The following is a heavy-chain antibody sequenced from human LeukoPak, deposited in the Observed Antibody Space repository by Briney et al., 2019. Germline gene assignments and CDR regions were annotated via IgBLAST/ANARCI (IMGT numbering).Heavy chain of an antibody. J-gene: IGHJ6*03. CDR1: GASISSSSYY. CDR3: ARQLSGSYYYYYYYMDV. D-gene: IGHD1-26*01. CDR2: IYYSGST. V-gene: IGHV4-39*07. Sequence: SETLSLTCTVSGASISSSSYYWGWLRQPPGKGLEWIGGIYYSGSTYYNPSLKSRVTISVDTSKNQFSLKLSSVTAADTAVYYCARQLSGSYYYYYYYMDVWGKGTTVTVSS.